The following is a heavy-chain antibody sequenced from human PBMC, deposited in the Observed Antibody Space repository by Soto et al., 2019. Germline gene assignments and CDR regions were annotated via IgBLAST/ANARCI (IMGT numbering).Heavy chain of an antibody. J-gene: IGHJ4*02. CDR1: GGSINSSSYY. V-gene: IGHV4-39*01. Sequence: QLQLQESGPGLVKPSETLSLTCTVSGGSINSSSYYWGWIRQPPGKGLEWIGTIYYSGSTYYNPSRPTLPTVSVHTSKNQFSLTLSSVPAADSAVYYCARQQQWLVPIPYLDSWGQGTLVTVSS. CDR3: ARQQQWLVPIPYLDS. D-gene: IGHD6-19*01. CDR2: IYYSGST.